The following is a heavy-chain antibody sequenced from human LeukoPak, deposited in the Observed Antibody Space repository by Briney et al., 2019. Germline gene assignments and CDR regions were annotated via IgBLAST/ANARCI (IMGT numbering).Heavy chain of an antibody. V-gene: IGHV5-51*01. CDR1: GYPFTSYW. D-gene: IGHD1-26*01. J-gene: IGHJ4*02. Sequence: GESLKISFQASGYPFTSYWIGWVRQMPGKGLEWMGMIYPGDSDSRYSPSLQGQVTISADRSISTAYLQWTSLKASDTGIYFCARRNTQELDFWGQGTLVTVSS. CDR2: IYPGDSDS. CDR3: ARRNTQELDF.